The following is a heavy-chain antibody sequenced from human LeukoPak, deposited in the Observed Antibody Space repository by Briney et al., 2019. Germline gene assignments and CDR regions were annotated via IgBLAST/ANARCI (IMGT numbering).Heavy chain of an antibody. J-gene: IGHJ4*02. CDR1: GFTFSSYA. D-gene: IGHD3-10*01. V-gene: IGHV3-23*01. CDR2: ISGSGGST. Sequence: PGGSLRLSCAASGFTFSSYAMSWVRQAPGKGLEWVSAISGSGGSTYYADSVKGRSTISRDNSKNTLYLQMNSLRGEDTAVYYCAKAPGSERRPCWGQATLVTVSS. CDR3: AKAPGSERRPC.